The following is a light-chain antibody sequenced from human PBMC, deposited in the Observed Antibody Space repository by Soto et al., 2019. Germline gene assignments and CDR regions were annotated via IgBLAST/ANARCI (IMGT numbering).Light chain of an antibody. CDR2: DTS. CDR1: QTIGDT. V-gene: IGKV3-11*01. CDR3: QQRSNWPPAWT. J-gene: IGKJ1*01. Sequence: DIVMTQSPDSLAVSLGERATLSCRASQTIGDTLAWYQQKPGQAPRLLIYDTSNRATGIPARFSGSGSGTDFTLTINSLEPEDFAVYYCQQRSNWPPAWTFGQGTKVDIK.